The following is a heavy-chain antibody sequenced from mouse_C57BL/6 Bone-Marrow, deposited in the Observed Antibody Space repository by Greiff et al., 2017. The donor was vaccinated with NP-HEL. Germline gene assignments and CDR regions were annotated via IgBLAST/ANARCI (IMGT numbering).Heavy chain of an antibody. Sequence: LVESGAELARPGASVKLSCKASGYTFTSYGISWVKQRTGQGLEWIGEIYPRSGNTYYNEKFKGKATLTADKSSSTAYMELRSLTSEDSAVYFCARGGDGSSSWFAYWGQGTLVTVSA. J-gene: IGHJ3*01. CDR1: GYTFTSYG. CDR3: ARGGDGSSSWFAY. CDR2: IYPRSGNT. V-gene: IGHV1-81*01. D-gene: IGHD1-1*01.